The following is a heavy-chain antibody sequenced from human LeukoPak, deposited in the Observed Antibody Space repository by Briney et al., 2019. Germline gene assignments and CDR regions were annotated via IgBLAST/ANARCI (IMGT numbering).Heavy chain of an antibody. J-gene: IGHJ4*02. V-gene: IGHV4-39*07. D-gene: IGHD3-22*01. Sequence: SETLSLTCTVSGGSISSSSYYWGWIRQPPGKGLEWIGSIFYSGSTYYNPSLKSRVTISVDTSKNQFSLRLSSVTAADTAVYYCARVGYDSSGYPPYFDYWGQGTLVTVSS. CDR3: ARVGYDSSGYPPYFDY. CDR1: GGSISSSSYY. CDR2: IFYSGST.